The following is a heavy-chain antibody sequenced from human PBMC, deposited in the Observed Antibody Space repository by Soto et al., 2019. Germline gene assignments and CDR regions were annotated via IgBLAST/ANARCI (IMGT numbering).Heavy chain of an antibody. CDR1: GLTLRSYE. D-gene: IGHD2-21*01. J-gene: IGHJ4*02. CDR2: IGDIGILI. V-gene: IGHV3-48*03. Sequence: GSLRVSGAAPGLTLRSYEMNWVGQAPGKGLEWVSYIGDIGILIYYAESVRGRFTVSRDNAENLLHLQMDSLRAEDTAVYYCAREELNCGGDCFVHWAQGTKVTVSS. CDR3: AREELNCGGDCFVH.